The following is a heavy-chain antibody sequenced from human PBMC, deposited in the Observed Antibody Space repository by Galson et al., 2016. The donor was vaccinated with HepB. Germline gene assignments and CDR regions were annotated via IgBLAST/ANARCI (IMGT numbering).Heavy chain of an antibody. J-gene: IGHJ4*02. Sequence: SLRLSCAASGFTFSTYAMSWVRQAPGKGLEWVLAISNSGSTTYYADSVKGRFTISRDNSKNTLYLQMNSLRVEDTALYYCAKELVATGGGVGDYWGQGTLVTVSS. CDR2: ISNSGSTT. D-gene: IGHD2-8*02. CDR1: GFTFSTYA. CDR3: AKELVATGGGVGDY. V-gene: IGHV3-23*01.